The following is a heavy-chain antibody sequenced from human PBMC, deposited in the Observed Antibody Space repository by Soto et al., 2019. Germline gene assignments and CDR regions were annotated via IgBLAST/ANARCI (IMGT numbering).Heavy chain of an antibody. CDR1: GFTFSDYW. V-gene: IGHV3-7*03. CDR2: IKHDGSDI. J-gene: IGHJ3*02. D-gene: IGHD3-22*01. Sequence: PGGSLRLSCAASGFTFSDYWMSWVRLSPGKGLEWVANIKHDGSDIRYVDSVKGRFTMSRDNAENSLYLQMSSLGAEDTAMYYCGRNPFGIGYGVFDIWGRGTMVTAS. CDR3: GRNPFGIGYGVFDI.